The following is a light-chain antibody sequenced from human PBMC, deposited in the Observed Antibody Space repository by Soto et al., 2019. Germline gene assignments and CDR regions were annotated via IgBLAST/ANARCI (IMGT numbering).Light chain of an antibody. Sequence: QSALTQPASVSGSPGQSITFSCTGTSSDIGVYNYVSWYQQLPGKAPKLMIYEVSNRPSGVSNRFSGSKSGNTASLTISELQAEDEADYYCSSYTSRSTPVFGGGTKLTVL. J-gene: IGLJ2*01. V-gene: IGLV2-14*01. CDR2: EVS. CDR3: SSYTSRSTPV. CDR1: SSDIGVYNY.